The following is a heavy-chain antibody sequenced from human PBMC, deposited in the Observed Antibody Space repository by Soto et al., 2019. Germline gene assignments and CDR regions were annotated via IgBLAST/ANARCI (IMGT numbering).Heavy chain of an antibody. J-gene: IGHJ4*02. D-gene: IGHD3-22*01. CDR1: GYSFSSDW. CDR3: ARLYSSGLYYFDY. Sequence: GESLKISCKGSGYSFSSDWVAWVRQMPGKGLEWMGIIYPGDSDIRYGPSFQGQVTISADESINTAYLHWSSLRASDTAIYYCARLYSSGLYYFDYWGQGTLVTVSS. V-gene: IGHV5-51*01. CDR2: IYPGDSDI.